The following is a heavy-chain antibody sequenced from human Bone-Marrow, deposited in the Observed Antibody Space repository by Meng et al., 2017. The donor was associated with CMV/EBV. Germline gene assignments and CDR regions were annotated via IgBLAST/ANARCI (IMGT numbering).Heavy chain of an antibody. CDR1: GGSISGDTYY. V-gene: IGHV4-39*07. Sequence: SETLSLTCTVSGGSISGDTYYWGWIRQPPGKGLEWVGSIYYSGSTYYHPSLKSRVTISVDTSKNQFSLKLTSVTAADTAVYYCARSDVWGQGTTVTVSS. CDR3: ARSDV. CDR2: IYYSGST. J-gene: IGHJ6*02.